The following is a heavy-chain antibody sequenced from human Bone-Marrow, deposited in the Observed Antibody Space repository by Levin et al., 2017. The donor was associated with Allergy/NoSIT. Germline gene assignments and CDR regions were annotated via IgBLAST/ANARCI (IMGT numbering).Heavy chain of an antibody. D-gene: IGHD3/OR15-3a*01. J-gene: IGHJ6*02. CDR2: ISGSGGST. CDR3: AKGRITGYYTAYYYGMDV. CDR1: GFTFSSYA. Sequence: GGSLRLSCAASGFTFSSYAMSWVRQAPGKGLEWVSAISGSGGSTYYADSVKGRFTISRDNSKNTLYLQMNSLRAEDTAVYYCAKGRITGYYTAYYYGMDVWGQGTTVTVSS. V-gene: IGHV3-23*01.